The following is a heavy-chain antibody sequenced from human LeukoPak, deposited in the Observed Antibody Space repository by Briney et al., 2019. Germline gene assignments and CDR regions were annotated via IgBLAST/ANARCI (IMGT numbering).Heavy chain of an antibody. J-gene: IGHJ1*01. CDR3: ARRRYYDGSGYLE. V-gene: IGHV4-39*01. Sequence: SXXLSLTCSVSGDSVSRSDSYWDWIRQPPGKGLEWIGTIYYSGRPYSIPSLKSRVTMSVDPSNNQFSLNLRSVTAADTAVYYCARRRYYDGSGYLEWGQGTLLSVSS. CDR1: GDSVSRSDSY. CDR2: IYYSGRP. D-gene: IGHD3-22*01.